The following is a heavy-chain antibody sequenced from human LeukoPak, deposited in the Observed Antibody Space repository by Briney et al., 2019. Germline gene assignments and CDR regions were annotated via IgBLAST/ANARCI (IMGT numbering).Heavy chain of an antibody. CDR1: GYTFTGYY. Sequence: ASVKVSCKASGYTFTGYYMHWVRQAPGQGLEWMGWINPNSGGTNYAQKFQGRVTMTRDTSISTAYMELSRLRSDDTAVYYCARDRGDYVRDHYYYYYGMDVWGQGTLVTVSS. CDR3: ARDRGDYVRDHYYYYYGMDV. CDR2: INPNSGGT. D-gene: IGHD4-17*01. V-gene: IGHV1-2*02. J-gene: IGHJ6*02.